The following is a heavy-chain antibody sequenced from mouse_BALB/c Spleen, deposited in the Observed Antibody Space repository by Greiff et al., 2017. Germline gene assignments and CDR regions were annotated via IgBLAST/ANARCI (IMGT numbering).Heavy chain of an antibody. CDR2: ISSGSSTI. V-gene: IGHV5-17*02. CDR3: ARRNYYGSSYCAMDY. D-gene: IGHD1-1*01. CDR1: GFTFSSFG. J-gene: IGHJ4*01. Sequence: EVKLMESGGGLVQPGGSRKLSCAASGFTFSSFGMHWVRQAPEKGLEWVAYISSGSSTIYYADTVKGRFTISRDNPKNTLFLQMTSLRSEDTAMYYCARRNYYGSSYCAMDYWGQGTSVTVSS.